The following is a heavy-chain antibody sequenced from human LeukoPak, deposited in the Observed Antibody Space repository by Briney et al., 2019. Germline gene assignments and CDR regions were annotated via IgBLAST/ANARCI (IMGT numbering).Heavy chain of an antibody. CDR2: MNPNSGNT. V-gene: IGHV1-8*01. D-gene: IGHD3/OR15-3a*01. J-gene: IGHJ6*02. CDR3: ARGRRLDVYYYYYYGMDV. CDR1: GYTFTSYD. Sequence: GASVKVSCKASGYTFTSYDINWVRQATGQGLEWMGWMNPNSGNTGYAQKFQGRVTMTRNTSISTAYMELSSLRSEDTAVYYCARGRRLDVYYYYYYGMDVWGQGTTVTVSS.